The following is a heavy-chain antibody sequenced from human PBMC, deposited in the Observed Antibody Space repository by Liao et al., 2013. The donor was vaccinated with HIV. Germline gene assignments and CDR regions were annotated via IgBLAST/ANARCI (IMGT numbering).Heavy chain of an antibody. Sequence: QVQLQESGPGLVKPSETLSLTCTVSGGSISSYYWSWIRQPAGKGLEWIGEINHSGSTNYNPSLKSRVTISVDTSKNQFSLKLSSVTAADTAVYYCARGVYSSGWGAYNYWGQGTLVTVSS. CDR1: GGSISSYY. D-gene: IGHD6-19*01. CDR3: ARGVYSSGWGAYNY. CDR2: INHSGST. V-gene: IGHV4-59*01. J-gene: IGHJ4*02.